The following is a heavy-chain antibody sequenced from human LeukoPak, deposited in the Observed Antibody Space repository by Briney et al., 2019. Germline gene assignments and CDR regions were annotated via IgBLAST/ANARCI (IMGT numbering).Heavy chain of an antibody. V-gene: IGHV1-8*01. J-gene: IGHJ4*02. CDR2: MNPNSGNT. CDR1: GYTFTSYD. Sequence: ASVKVSCKASGYTFTSYDINWVRQATGQGLEWMGWMNPNSGNTGYAQKFQGRVTMTTNTSISTAYIELSSSRSEDTAVYFCARGSYYYGSGRMGYWGQGTLVTVSS. D-gene: IGHD3-10*01. CDR3: ARGSYYYGSGRMGY.